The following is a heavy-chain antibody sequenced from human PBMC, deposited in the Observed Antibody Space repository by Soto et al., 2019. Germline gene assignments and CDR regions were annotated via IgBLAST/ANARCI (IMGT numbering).Heavy chain of an antibody. CDR2: IIPIFGTA. CDR1: GGTFSSYA. D-gene: IGHD6-13*01. V-gene: IGHV1-69*13. Sequence: SVKVPCKASGGTFSSYAISWVRQAPGQGLEWMGGIIPIFGTANYAQKFQGRVTITADESTSTAYMELSSLRSEDTAVYYCARSTAGRRGLYYDYYYGMDVWGQGTTVTVSS. J-gene: IGHJ6*02. CDR3: ARSTAGRRGLYYDYYYGMDV.